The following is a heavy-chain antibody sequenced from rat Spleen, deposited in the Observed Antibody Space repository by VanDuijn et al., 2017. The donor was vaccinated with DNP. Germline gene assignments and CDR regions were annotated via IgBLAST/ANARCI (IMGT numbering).Heavy chain of an antibody. D-gene: IGHD1-3*01. CDR1: GFTFNNYW. CDR2: ITSSGGST. CDR3: ARQGVATAMDA. V-gene: IGHV5-31*01. Sequence: EVQLMESGGGLVQPGRSLKLSCVASGFTFNNYWMTWIRQVPGKGLEWVASITSSGGSTYYRDSVKDRFTISRDYAKSSLYLQMDSLRSEDTATFYCARQGVATAMDAWGQGTSVTVSS. J-gene: IGHJ4*01.